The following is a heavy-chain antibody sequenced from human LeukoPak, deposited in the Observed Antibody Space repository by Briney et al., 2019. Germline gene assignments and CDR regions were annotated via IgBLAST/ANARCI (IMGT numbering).Heavy chain of an antibody. CDR3: ARIDTYYYESSGYYSAFDI. Sequence: GGSLRLSCAASGFTFDNYGMSWVRQAPGKGLEWGSGINWNGGSTGYADSVKGRFTISRDNAKNSLYLQMNSLRAEDTALYYCARIDTYYYESSGYYSAFDIWGQGTIVTVSS. V-gene: IGHV3-20*04. CDR1: GFTFDNYG. CDR2: INWNGGST. D-gene: IGHD3-22*01. J-gene: IGHJ3*02.